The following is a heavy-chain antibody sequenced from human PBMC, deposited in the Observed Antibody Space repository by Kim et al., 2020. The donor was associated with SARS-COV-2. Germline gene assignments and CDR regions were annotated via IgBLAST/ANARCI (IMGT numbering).Heavy chain of an antibody. CDR1: GGSISSGSYY. J-gene: IGHJ6*02. Sequence: SETLSLTCTVSGGSISSGSYYWSWIRQPAGKGLEWIGRIYTSGSTNYNPSLKSRVTISVDTSKNQFSLKLSSVTAADTAVYYCAREGPLHYYDSSGPSDFGGMDVWGQGTTVTVSS. CDR3: AREGPLHYYDSSGPSDFGGMDV. CDR2: IYTSGST. V-gene: IGHV4-61*02. D-gene: IGHD3-22*01.